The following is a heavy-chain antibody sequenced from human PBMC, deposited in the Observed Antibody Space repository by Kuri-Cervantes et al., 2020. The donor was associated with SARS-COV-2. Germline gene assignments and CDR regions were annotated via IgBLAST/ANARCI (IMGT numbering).Heavy chain of an antibody. CDR1: GFTFSSYS. CDR3: AKDMSSGWRAFDY. Sequence: GESLKISCAASGFTFSSYSMNWVRQAPGKGLEWVSSISSSSSYIYYADSVKGRFTISRDNAKNSLYLQMNSPRAEDTALYYCAKDMSSGWRAFDYWGQGTLVTVSS. V-gene: IGHV3-21*04. D-gene: IGHD6-19*01. CDR2: ISSSSSYI. J-gene: IGHJ4*02.